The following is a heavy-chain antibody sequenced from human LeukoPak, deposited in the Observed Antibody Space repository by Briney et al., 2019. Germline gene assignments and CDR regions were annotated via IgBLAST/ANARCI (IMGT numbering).Heavy chain of an antibody. J-gene: IGHJ6*02. CDR1: GFTFSVYY. D-gene: IGHD1-14*01. Sequence: PGGSLRLSCAASGFTFSVYYMSWIRQPPGKGLEWIGSIYYSGSTYYNPSLKSRVTISVDTSKNQFSLKLSSVTAADTAVYYCARAGGRTYYYYYGMDVWGQGTTVTVSS. CDR2: IYYSGST. CDR3: ARAGGRTYYYYYGMDV. V-gene: IGHV4-38-2*01.